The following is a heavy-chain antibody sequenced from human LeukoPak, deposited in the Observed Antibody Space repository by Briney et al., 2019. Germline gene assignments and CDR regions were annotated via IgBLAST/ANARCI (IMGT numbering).Heavy chain of an antibody. D-gene: IGHD6-6*01. V-gene: IGHV3-66*02. Sequence: GGSLRLSCAASGFTVSSNFMIWVRQAPGQGLEWVSGMFAGGSTYYADSVTGRFTISRDTSKNTLYLQMNSLRPEDTAQYYCARSESSSPRCAFDIWGLGTMVTVSS. CDR1: GFTVSSNF. CDR3: ARSESSSPRCAFDI. CDR2: MFAGGST. J-gene: IGHJ3*02.